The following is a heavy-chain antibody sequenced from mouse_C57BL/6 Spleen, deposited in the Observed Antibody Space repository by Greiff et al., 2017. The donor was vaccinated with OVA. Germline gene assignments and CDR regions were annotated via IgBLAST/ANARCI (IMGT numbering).Heavy chain of an antibody. CDR1: GFTFSDYY. CDR3: ARGFITTVVDWYFDV. J-gene: IGHJ1*03. CDR2: INYDGSST. D-gene: IGHD1-1*01. Sequence: EVQLQESEGGLVQPGSSMKLSCTASGFTFSDYYMAWVRQVPEKGLEWVANINYDGSSTYYLDSLKSRFIISRDNAKNILYLQMSSLKSEDTATYYCARGFITTVVDWYFDVWGTGTTVTVSS. V-gene: IGHV5-16*01.